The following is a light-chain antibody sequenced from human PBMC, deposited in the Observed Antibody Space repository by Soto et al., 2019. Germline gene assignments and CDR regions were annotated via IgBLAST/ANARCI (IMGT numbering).Light chain of an antibody. Sequence: QSVLTQPRSVSGSPGQSVTISCTGTSSDVGGYNYVSWYQQHPGKAPKLMIYDVSKRPSGVPDRFSGSKSGNTASLTISGLQGEDEADYYCCSYAGSYTYVFGTGTKV. CDR2: DVS. CDR3: CSYAGSYTYV. J-gene: IGLJ1*01. CDR1: SSDVGGYNY. V-gene: IGLV2-11*01.